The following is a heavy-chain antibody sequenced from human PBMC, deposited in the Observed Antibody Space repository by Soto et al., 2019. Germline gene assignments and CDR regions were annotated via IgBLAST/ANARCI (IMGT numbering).Heavy chain of an antibody. CDR3: ARVMRTYYYDSSGYYYFDY. CDR1: GDSVSSNSAA. Sequence: PSPTLSLTCAISGDSVSSNSAAWNWIRQSPSRGLEWLGRTYYRSKWYNDYAVSVKSRITINPDTSKNKFSLQLNSVTPEDTAVYYCARVMRTYYYDSSGYYYFDYWGQGTLVTVSS. J-gene: IGHJ4*02. D-gene: IGHD3-22*01. V-gene: IGHV6-1*01. CDR2: TYYRSKWYN.